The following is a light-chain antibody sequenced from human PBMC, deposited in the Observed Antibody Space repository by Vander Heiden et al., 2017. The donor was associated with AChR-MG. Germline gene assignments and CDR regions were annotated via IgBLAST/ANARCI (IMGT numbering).Light chain of an antibody. Sequence: DIQMTQSPSSLSASVGDRVTITCRASQSISSYLNWYQQKPGKAPKLLIYAASSLQSGVPSRFSGSGYGTDFTLTISSRQPEDFAPYYCQQSDSTHTWTFGQGTKVEIK. CDR1: QSISSY. V-gene: IGKV1-39*01. CDR3: QQSDSTHTWT. CDR2: AAS. J-gene: IGKJ1*01.